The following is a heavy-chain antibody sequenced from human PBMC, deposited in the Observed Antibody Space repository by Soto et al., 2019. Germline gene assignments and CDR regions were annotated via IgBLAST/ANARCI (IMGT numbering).Heavy chain of an antibody. D-gene: IGHD3-10*01. CDR2: IYWDGEK. V-gene: IGHV2-5*02. CDR3: ARRQSIMIRGANAFDI. J-gene: IGHJ3*02. Sequence: QITLKESGPTLVQPTQTLTLTCSFSGFSLITTGAGVGWIRQPPEKAPEWLALIYWDGEKRYSPALKSRLTITKDSSKNQVVLTMTNMDPVDTATYYCARRQSIMIRGANAFDIWGQGTFLSVSS. CDR1: GFSLITTGAG.